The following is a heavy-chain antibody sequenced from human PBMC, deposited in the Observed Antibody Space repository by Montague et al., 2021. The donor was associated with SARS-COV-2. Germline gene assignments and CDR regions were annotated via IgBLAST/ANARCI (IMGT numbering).Heavy chain of an antibody. J-gene: IGHJ4*02. CDR2: IWYDGSNK. CDR1: RFTFSSYG. D-gene: IGHD1-26*01. Sequence: SLRLSCAASRFTFSSYGMHWVRQAPGKGLEWVAVIWYDGSNKYYADSVKGRFTISRDNSKNTLYLQMNSLRAEDTAVYYCAREGKVGATTGLDYWGQGTLVTVSS. V-gene: IGHV3-33*01. CDR3: AREGKVGATTGLDY.